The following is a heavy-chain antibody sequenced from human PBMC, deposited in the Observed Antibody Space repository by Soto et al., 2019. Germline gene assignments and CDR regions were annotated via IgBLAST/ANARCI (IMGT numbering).Heavy chain of an antibody. Sequence: EVQLLESGGGLVQPGGSLRLSCAASGFTFSAYAMGWVRQAPGKGLEWVSTIHGGGGATHYADSVKGRFTISRDDSKNTLYAQMKSLRAEDTAVYYCAKVEWHPLEYWYLDFWGRGTRVTVSS. CDR2: IHGGGGAT. D-gene: IGHD1-1*01. CDR1: GFTFSAYA. J-gene: IGHJ2*01. V-gene: IGHV3-23*01. CDR3: AKVEWHPLEYWYLDF.